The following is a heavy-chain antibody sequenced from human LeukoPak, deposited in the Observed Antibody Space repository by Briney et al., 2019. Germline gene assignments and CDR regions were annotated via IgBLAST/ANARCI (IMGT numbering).Heavy chain of an antibody. V-gene: IGHV3-23*01. D-gene: IGHD3-22*01. Sequence: PGGSLRLSCAASGFTFSSYAMSWVRRAPGKGLEWVSAISGSGGSTYYADSVKGRFTISRDNSKNTLYLQMNSLRAEDTAVYYCAKWAMIVVVTLPYFDYWGQGTLVTVSS. CDR3: AKWAMIVVVTLPYFDY. J-gene: IGHJ4*02. CDR2: ISGSGGST. CDR1: GFTFSSYA.